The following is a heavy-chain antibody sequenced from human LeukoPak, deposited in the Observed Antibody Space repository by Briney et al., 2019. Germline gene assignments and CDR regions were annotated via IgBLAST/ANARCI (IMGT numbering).Heavy chain of an antibody. CDR1: GFTSSSYS. D-gene: IGHD5-24*01. CDR2: ISSSSSYI. J-gene: IGHJ5*02. Sequence: GGSLRLSCAASGFTSSSYSMNWVRQAPGKGLEWVSSISSSSSYIYYADSVKGRFTISRDNAKNSLYLQMNSLRAEDTAVYYCARDSFGYRGPFDPWGQGTLVTVSS. V-gene: IGHV3-21*01. CDR3: ARDSFGYRGPFDP.